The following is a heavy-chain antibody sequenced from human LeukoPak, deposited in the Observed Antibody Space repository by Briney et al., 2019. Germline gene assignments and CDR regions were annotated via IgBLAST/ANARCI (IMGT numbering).Heavy chain of an antibody. CDR1: GGSVSSGSYY. Sequence: PSETLSLTCTVSGGSVSSGSYYRSWIRQPPGKGLEWIGEIYHSGSTNYNPSLKSRVTISVDKSKNQFSLKLSSVTAADTAVYYCARRYYDSSGYYEADAFDIWGQGTMVTVSS. CDR3: ARRYYDSSGYYEADAFDI. V-gene: IGHV4-61*01. J-gene: IGHJ3*02. CDR2: IYHSGST. D-gene: IGHD3-22*01.